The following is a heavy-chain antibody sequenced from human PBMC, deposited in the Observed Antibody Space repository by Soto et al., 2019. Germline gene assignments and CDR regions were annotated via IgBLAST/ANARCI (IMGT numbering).Heavy chain of an antibody. V-gene: IGHV1-18*01. Sequence: ASVKVSCKASGYTFTSYGISWVRQAPGQGLEWMGWISAYNGNTNYAQKLQGRVTMTTDTSTSTAYMELRSLRSDDTAVYYCARDQYIEQHWEGGFDPWGQGTLVTVSS. CDR3: ARDQYIEQHWEGGFDP. D-gene: IGHD6-13*01. CDR1: GYTFTSYG. CDR2: ISAYNGNT. J-gene: IGHJ5*02.